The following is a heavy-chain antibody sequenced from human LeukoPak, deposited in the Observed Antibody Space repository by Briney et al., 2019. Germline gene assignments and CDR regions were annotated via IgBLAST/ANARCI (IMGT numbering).Heavy chain of an antibody. CDR2: IIPIFGTA. Sequence: ASVKVSCKASGGTFSSHAIRWVRQAPGQGLEWMGGIIPIFGTANYAQKFQGRVTITTDESTSTAYMELSSLRSEDTAVYYCARDPEYYYDSSGPGAFDIWGQGTMVTVSS. V-gene: IGHV1-69*05. J-gene: IGHJ3*02. CDR3: ARDPEYYYDSSGPGAFDI. CDR1: GGTFSSHA. D-gene: IGHD3-22*01.